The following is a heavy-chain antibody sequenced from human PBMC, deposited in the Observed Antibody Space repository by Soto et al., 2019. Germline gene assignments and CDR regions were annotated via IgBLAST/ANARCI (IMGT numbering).Heavy chain of an antibody. CDR1: GFTFSDYY. V-gene: IGHV3-11*01. CDR2: ITSSGETV. D-gene: IGHD3-10*01. CDR3: VRDPLQHGSTFDY. Sequence: QVQLVESGGGLVKPGGSLRLSCAASGFTFSDYYMSWIRQPPGKGLEWISYITSSGETVYYADSVKGRFTISRDNAKNSLYLQMDGLRAEDTAVYYCVRDPLQHGSTFDYWGQGTLVTVSS. J-gene: IGHJ4*02.